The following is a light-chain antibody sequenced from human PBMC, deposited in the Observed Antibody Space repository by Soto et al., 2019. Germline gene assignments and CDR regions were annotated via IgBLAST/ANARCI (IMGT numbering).Light chain of an antibody. V-gene: IGKV3-11*01. CDR2: DAS. Sequence: DIVLTQSPATLSLSPGARATLSCRASESIGNYLLWFQQRPGQAPRLLIYDASNRASGIPARFSASASGTDFTLTISRLETEDFAVFFCQQRKKWPYTFGQGTKLEI. CDR3: QQRKKWPYT. CDR1: ESIGNY. J-gene: IGKJ2*01.